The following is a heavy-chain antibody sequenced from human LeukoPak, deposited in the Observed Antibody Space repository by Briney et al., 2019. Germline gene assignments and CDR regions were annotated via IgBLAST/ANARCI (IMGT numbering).Heavy chain of an antibody. Sequence: GGSLRLSCAASGFTFNKYWMSWVRQAPGKRLEWVSTIRSSGALTHYAASVKGRFTISIDNSKNTLYLQMNSLRVEDTATYYCAKDPNGDYIGAFDSWGRGTMVTVSS. J-gene: IGHJ3*01. CDR1: GFTFNKYW. D-gene: IGHD4-17*01. V-gene: IGHV3-23*01. CDR3: AKDPNGDYIGAFDS. CDR2: IRSSGALT.